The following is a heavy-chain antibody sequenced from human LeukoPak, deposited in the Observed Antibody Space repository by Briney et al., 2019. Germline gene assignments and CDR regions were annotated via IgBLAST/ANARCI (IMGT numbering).Heavy chain of an antibody. CDR1: GFTFSNYW. CDR2: IKEDGSLT. CDR3: ARDSFWAYFDY. D-gene: IGHD2/OR15-2a*01. Sequence: PGGSLRLSCVASGFTFSNYWMHWVRQAPGKGLEWVANIKEDGSLTFYVDSVRGRFSISRDNTKNSLYLQMNSLRAEDTAVYYCARDSFWAYFDYWGQGTLVTVSS. V-gene: IGHV3-7*03. J-gene: IGHJ4*02.